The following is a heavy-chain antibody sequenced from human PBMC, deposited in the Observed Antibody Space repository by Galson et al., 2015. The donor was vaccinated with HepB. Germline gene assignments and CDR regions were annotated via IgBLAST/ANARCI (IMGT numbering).Heavy chain of an antibody. CDR1: GFTFRSYG. J-gene: IGHJ4*02. V-gene: IGHV3-30*18. D-gene: IGHD6-13*01. CDR2: ISYDGSNK. Sequence: SLRLSCAASGFTFRSYGMHWVRQAPGKGLEWVAVISYDGSNKYYADSVKGRFTISRDNSKNTLYLQMNSLRAEDTAVYYCAKDRYSSSWYESGWGQQPFDYWGQGTLVTVSS. CDR3: AKDRYSSSWYESGWGQQPFDY.